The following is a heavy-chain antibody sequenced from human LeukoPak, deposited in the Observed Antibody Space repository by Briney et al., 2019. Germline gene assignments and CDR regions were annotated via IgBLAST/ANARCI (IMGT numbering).Heavy chain of an antibody. D-gene: IGHD6-13*01. J-gene: IGHJ4*02. CDR1: GGSFSGYY. Sequence: SETLSLTCAVYGGSFSGYYWSWIRQPPGEGLEWIGEINHSGSTNYNPSLKSRVTISVDTSKNQFSLKLSSVTAADTAVYYCARARIAAAPLDYWGQGTLVTVSS. V-gene: IGHV4-34*01. CDR2: INHSGST. CDR3: ARARIAAAPLDY.